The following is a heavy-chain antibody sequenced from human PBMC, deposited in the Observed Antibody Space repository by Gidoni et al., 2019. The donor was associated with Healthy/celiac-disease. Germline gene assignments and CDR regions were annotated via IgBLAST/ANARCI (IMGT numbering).Heavy chain of an antibody. D-gene: IGHD6-25*01. CDR3: ARDQSGYFDY. V-gene: IGHV3-33*01. J-gene: IGHJ4*02. CDR1: GFTFSSYG. Sequence: QVQLVASGGGVVQPVRSLRVSCAAFGFTFSSYGMHWVRQAPGKGMEWVAVIWYDGSNKYYADSVKGRFTISRDNSKNTLYLQMNSLRAEDTAVYYCARDQSGYFDYWGQGTLVTVSS. CDR2: IWYDGSNK.